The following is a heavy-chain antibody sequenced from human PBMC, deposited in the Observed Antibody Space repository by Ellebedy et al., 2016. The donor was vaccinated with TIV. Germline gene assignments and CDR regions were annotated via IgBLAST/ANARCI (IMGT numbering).Heavy chain of an antibody. CDR2: IYHSGST. D-gene: IGHD3-22*01. CDR1: GGSISSSNW. Sequence: SETLSLXXAVSGGSISSSNWWSWVRQPPGKELEWIGEIYHSGSTNYNPSLKSRVTISVDKSKNQFSLKLSSVTAADTAVYYCARLYYYDSSGNYYYYGMDVWGQGTTVTVSS. J-gene: IGHJ6*02. V-gene: IGHV4-4*02. CDR3: ARLYYYDSSGNYYYYGMDV.